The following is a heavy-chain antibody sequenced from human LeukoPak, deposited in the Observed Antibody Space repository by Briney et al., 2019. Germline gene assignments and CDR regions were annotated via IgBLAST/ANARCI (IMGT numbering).Heavy chain of an antibody. CDR1: GGPFSSYA. V-gene: IGHV1-69*01. J-gene: IGHJ3*02. CDR2: IIPIFGTA. D-gene: IGHD2-21*01. CDR3: ASQSYCGGDCYLSAFDI. Sequence: SVKVSCKASGGPFSSYAISWVRQAPGQGLEWMGGIIPIFGTAKYAQKFQGRVTITADECTSTAYMELSSLRPEDTAVYYCASQSYCGGDCYLSAFDIWGQGTMVTVSS.